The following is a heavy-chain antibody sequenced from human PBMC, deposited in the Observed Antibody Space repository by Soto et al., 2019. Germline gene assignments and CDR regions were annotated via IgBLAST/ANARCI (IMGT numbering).Heavy chain of an antibody. D-gene: IGHD6-13*01. CDR2: ISYDGSNK. CDR3: AKDSEDPRSSWYGLFDY. J-gene: IGHJ4*02. V-gene: IGHV3-30*18. CDR1: GFTFSSYG. Sequence: GGSLRLSCAASGFTFSSYGMHWVRQAPGKGLEWVAVISYDGSNKYYADSVKGRFTISRDNSKNTLYLQMNSLRAEDTAVYYCAKDSEDPRSSWYGLFDYWGQGTLVTVSS.